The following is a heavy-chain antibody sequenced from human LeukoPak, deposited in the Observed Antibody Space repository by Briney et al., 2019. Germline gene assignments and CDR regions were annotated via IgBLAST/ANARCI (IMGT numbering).Heavy chain of an antibody. V-gene: IGHV3-72*01. CDR1: GFTFSDHY. CDR3: ARAAIDYYGSGSYPNYYYYYGMDV. D-gene: IGHD3-10*01. CDR2: TRNKANSYTT. J-gene: IGHJ6*04. Sequence: GGSLRLSCAASGFTFSDHYMDWVRQVPGKGLEWVGRTRNKANSYTTEYAASVKGRFTISRDDSKNSLYLQMNSLKTEDTAVYYCARAAIDYYGSGSYPNYYYYYGMDVWGKGTTVTVSS.